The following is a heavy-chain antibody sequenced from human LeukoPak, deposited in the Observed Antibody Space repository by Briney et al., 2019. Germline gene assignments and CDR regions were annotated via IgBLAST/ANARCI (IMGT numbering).Heavy chain of an antibody. CDR2: ISAYNGNT. D-gene: IGHD6-25*01. Sequence: ASVKVSCKASGYTFTSYGISWVRQAPGQGLEWMGWISAYNGNTNYAQKLQGRVTMTTDTSTSTAHMELRSLRSDDTAVYYCARDYLNRTAAALLDYWGQGTLVTVSS. CDR3: ARDYLNRTAAALLDY. J-gene: IGHJ4*02. CDR1: GYTFTSYG. V-gene: IGHV1-18*01.